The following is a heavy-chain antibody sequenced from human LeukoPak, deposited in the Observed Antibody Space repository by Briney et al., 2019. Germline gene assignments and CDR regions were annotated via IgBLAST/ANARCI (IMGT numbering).Heavy chain of an antibody. CDR3: ARDWRVGATNRDAFDI. CDR2: IIPIFGTA. J-gene: IGHJ3*02. Sequence: GASVKVSCKASGGTFSSYAISWVRQAPGQGLEWMGGIIPIFGTANYAQKFQGRVTITTDESTSTAYMELSSLRSEDTAVYYCARDWRVGATNRDAFDIWGQGTMVTVSS. V-gene: IGHV1-69*05. CDR1: GGTFSSYA. D-gene: IGHD1-26*01.